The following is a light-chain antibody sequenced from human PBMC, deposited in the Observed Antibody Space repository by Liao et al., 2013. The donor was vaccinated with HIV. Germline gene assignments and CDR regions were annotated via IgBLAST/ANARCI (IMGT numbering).Light chain of an antibody. CDR1: NIGSKR. CDR3: QSADSSGTCPV. J-gene: IGLJ3*02. V-gene: IGLV3-25*03. Sequence: SYELTQPPSVSVAPGKTASITCEGKNIGSKRVHWYQQKPGQAPVVVIYYDNDRPSGIPERISGSSSGTTVTLTISGVQAEDEADYYCQSADSSGTCPVFGGGTKLTVL. CDR2: YDN.